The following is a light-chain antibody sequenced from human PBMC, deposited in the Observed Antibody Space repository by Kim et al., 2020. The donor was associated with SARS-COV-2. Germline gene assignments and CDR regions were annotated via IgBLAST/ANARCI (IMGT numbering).Light chain of an antibody. J-gene: IGKJ4*01. CDR1: QDIGTY. CDR2: VAS. Sequence: DIQMTQSPSSLSASVGDRVAITCRASQDIGTYLNWFQQKPGKAPKLLMYVASTLQSGVPSRFTGGGTGTDFTLTIRNLQPEDFATYYCQQTYSTPLTFGGGTKVEIK. CDR3: QQTYSTPLT. V-gene: IGKV1-39*01.